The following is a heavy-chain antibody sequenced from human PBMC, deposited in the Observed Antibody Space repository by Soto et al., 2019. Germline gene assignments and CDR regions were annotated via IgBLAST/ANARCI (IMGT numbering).Heavy chain of an antibody. V-gene: IGHV1-2*02. J-gene: IGHJ4*02. CDR1: GYTFTGYY. CDR2: INPNSGGT. CDR3: AGGGGGGGSGSNY. Sequence: QVQLVQSGAEVKKPGASVKVSCKASGYTFTGYYMHWVRQAPGQGLEWMGWINPNSGGTNYAQKFRGGAPMTRTTSITTAYWGRSRRKSDDTAVYSWAGGGGGGGSGSNYWGQGTLVTVSS. D-gene: IGHD3-10*01.